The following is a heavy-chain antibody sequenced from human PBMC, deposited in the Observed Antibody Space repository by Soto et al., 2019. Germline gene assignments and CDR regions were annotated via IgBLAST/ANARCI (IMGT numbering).Heavy chain of an antibody. J-gene: IGHJ4*02. Sequence: QLQLQESGPGLVKPSETLSLTCTVSGGSISSSSYYWGWIRQPPGKGLEWIGSIYYSGSTYYNPSLKTRVTISVDTSKNQFSLKLSSVTAADTAVYYCARHTYYYDSSGYYPIDYWGQGTLVTVSS. V-gene: IGHV4-39*01. CDR1: GGSISSSSYY. CDR3: ARHTYYYDSSGYYPIDY. CDR2: IYYSGST. D-gene: IGHD3-22*01.